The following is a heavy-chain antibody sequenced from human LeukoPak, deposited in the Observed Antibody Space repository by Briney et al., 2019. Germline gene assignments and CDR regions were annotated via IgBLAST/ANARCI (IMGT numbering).Heavy chain of an antibody. J-gene: IGHJ4*02. CDR1: GSSITAFY. CDR3: ASLGYCSSTSCQDY. D-gene: IGHD2-2*01. CDR2: FQYGGNS. Sequence: PSETLSLTCNVSGSSITAFYWSWIRQSPGKGLEWISSFQYGGNSKYNPSLKSRVAMSVDTSKRQLSLRLTSVTAADTAVYYCASLGYCSSTSCQDYWGQGTLVTVSS. V-gene: IGHV4-59*01.